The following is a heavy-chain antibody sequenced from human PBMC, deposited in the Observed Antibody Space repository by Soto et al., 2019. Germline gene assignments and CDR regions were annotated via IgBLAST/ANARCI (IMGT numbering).Heavy chain of an antibody. CDR1: GFTFSSYS. CDR3: AREGGPTVMDQSNWVDP. D-gene: IGHD5-18*01. Sequence: EVQLVESGGGLVQPGGSLRLSCAASGFTFSSYSMNWVRQAPGKGLEWVSYISSSSSTIYYADSVKGRFTISRDNAKNSLYLQRNSLRAEDTAVYYCAREGGPTVMDQSNWVDPWGQGTLVTVSS. CDR2: ISSSSSTI. V-gene: IGHV3-48*01. J-gene: IGHJ5*02.